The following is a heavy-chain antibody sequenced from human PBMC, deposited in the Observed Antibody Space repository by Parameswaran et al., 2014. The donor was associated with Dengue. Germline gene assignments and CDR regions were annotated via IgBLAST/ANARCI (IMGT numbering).Heavy chain of an antibody. V-gene: IGHV4-4*02. CDR3: AKNWDG. CDR2: ISHRGST. Sequence: RWIRQPPGKGLEWIGEISHRGSTGYNPSLKSRVAISIDRSKNQLSLKLSSVTAADTAVYYCAKNWDGWGQGDHGHRLL. J-gene: IGHJ6*02.